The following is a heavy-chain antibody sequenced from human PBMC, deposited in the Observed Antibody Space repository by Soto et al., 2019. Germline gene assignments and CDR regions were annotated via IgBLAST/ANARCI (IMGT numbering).Heavy chain of an antibody. V-gene: IGHV1-69*02. D-gene: IGHD3-10*01. Sequence: QVQLVQSGAEVKRPGSSVKVSCKASGDTFNFYSINWVRQAPGLGLEWMGRVNPIVRMSNYAQKFQGRVTMTADKSTSTADVELSSLRSEEPAIYYCASSYGSGYRAFDYWGQGALVTVSS. CDR3: ASSYGSGYRAFDY. J-gene: IGHJ4*02. CDR1: GDTFNFYS. CDR2: VNPIVRMS.